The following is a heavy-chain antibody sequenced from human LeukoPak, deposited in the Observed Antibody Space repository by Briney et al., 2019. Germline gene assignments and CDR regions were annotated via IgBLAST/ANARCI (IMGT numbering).Heavy chain of an antibody. CDR3: ARVSQRIVYGIDY. CDR1: GGSISSSSYY. D-gene: IGHD1-26*01. CDR2: IYYSGST. V-gene: IGHV4-39*07. J-gene: IGHJ4*02. Sequence: SETLSLTCTVSGGSISSSSYYWGWIRQPPGKGLEWIGSIYYSGSTYYNPSLKSRVTISVDTSKNQFSLKLSSVTAADTAVYYCARVSQRIVYGIDYWGQGTLVTVSS.